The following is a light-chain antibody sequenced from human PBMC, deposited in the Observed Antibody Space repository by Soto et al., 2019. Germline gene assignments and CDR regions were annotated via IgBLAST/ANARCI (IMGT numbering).Light chain of an antibody. CDR2: EVS. J-gene: IGLJ1*01. CDR3: SSYTASSPYV. V-gene: IGLV2-14*01. Sequence: QSALTQPASVSGSPGQSITISCTGTSSDVGGYNYVSWYQQHPGKAPKLMIYEVSNRPSGVSHRFSGSKSGNTASLTISGLQAEDEADYYCSSYTASSPYVFGRGTKVTVL. CDR1: SSDVGGYNY.